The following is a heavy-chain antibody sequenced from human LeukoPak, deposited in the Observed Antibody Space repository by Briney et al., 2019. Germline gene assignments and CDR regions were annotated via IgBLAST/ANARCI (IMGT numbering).Heavy chain of an antibody. CDR2: IYYSGST. CDR3: AGSRYYDSSGYYYAERAFDY. CDR1: GGSISSSSYY. J-gene: IGHJ4*02. V-gene: IGHV4-39*01. D-gene: IGHD3-22*01. Sequence: PSETLSLTCTVSGGSISSSSYYWGWIRQPPGKGLEWIGSIYYSGSTYYNPSLKSRVTISVDTSKNQFSLKLSSVTAADTAVYYCAGSRYYDSSGYYYAERAFDYWGQGTLVTVSS.